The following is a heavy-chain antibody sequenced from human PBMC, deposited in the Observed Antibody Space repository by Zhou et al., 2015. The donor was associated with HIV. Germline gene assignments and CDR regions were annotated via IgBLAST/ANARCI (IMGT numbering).Heavy chain of an antibody. Sequence: QVQLVQSGAEVKKPGSSVKVSCKASGGTFSSYTISWVRQAPGQGLEWMGRIIPILGIANYAQKFQGRVTITADKSTSTAYMELSSLRSEDTAVYYCARKCSSTSCYPFTSAFDIWGQGTMVTVSS. CDR1: GGTFSSYT. V-gene: IGHV1-69*02. CDR2: IIPILGIA. J-gene: IGHJ3*02. CDR3: ARKCSSTSCYPFTSAFDI. D-gene: IGHD2-2*01.